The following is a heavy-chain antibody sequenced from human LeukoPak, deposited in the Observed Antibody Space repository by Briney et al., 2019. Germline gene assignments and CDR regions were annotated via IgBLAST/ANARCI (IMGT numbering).Heavy chain of an antibody. J-gene: IGHJ6*03. CDR1: GGSISSSNW. V-gene: IGHV4-4*02. CDR2: IYHSGST. D-gene: IGHD1-14*01. Sequence: SSGTLSLTCAVSGGSISSSNWWSWVRQPPGRGLEWIGTIYHSGSTYYNPSLKTRVTISVDTSKNQFSLNLTSLTAADTAVYYCARDRKYYYHMDVWGKGTTVTVSS. CDR3: ARDRKYYYHMDV.